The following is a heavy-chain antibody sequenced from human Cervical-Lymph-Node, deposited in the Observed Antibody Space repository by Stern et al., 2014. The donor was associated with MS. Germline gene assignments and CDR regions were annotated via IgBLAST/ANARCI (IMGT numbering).Heavy chain of an antibody. J-gene: IGHJ4*02. CDR1: GYTFTNYG. Sequence: VQLVQSGAEVKKPGASVKVSCKASGYTFTNYGISWVRQAPGHGLEWMGWINTYNGDTNYAQNLQGRATMTTEKSTSTAYMELRSLRSDDTAVYYCAREWQLRYWGQGTLVTVSS. V-gene: IGHV1-18*01. D-gene: IGHD1-26*01. CDR3: AREWQLRY. CDR2: INTYNGDT.